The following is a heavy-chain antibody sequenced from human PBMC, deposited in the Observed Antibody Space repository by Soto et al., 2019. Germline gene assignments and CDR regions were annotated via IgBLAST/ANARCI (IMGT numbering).Heavy chain of an antibody. J-gene: IGHJ5*02. CDR3: EKDQYPPVSALNWAVKWFDG. CDR2: ISYDGNNK. D-gene: IGHD2-21*01. Sequence: PGGSLRLSCAACGFTFSDYTIHWVRQAPCKGLEWVAVISYDGNNKKYAASVERRFTISRDNSKNTLYLQLNSLRDEDTAVYYCEKDQYPPVSALNWAVKWFDGWRRRNLLTVSS. CDR1: GFTFSDYT. V-gene: IGHV3-30-3*01.